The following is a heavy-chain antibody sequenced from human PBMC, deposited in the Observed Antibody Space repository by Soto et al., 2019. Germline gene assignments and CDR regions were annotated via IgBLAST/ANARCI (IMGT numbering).Heavy chain of an antibody. CDR1: GGTFSSYA. D-gene: IGHD3-10*01. J-gene: IGHJ6*02. CDR3: ARDPPISSSLRGTPLMDA. CDR2: IIPIFGTA. Sequence: SVKVSCKASGGTFSSYAISWVRQAPGQGLEWMGGIIPIFGTANYAQKFQGRVTITADKSTSTAYMELSSLRSEDTAVYYCARDPPISSSLRGTPLMDAWGQGTTVTVSS. V-gene: IGHV1-69*06.